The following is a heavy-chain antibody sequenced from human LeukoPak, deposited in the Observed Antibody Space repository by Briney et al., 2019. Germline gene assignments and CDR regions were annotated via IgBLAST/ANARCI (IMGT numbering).Heavy chain of an antibody. CDR3: AKDGAQLKVSANLDY. J-gene: IGHJ4*02. CDR2: ISGDGGST. D-gene: IGHD2-15*01. V-gene: IGHV3-43*02. Sequence: GGSLRLSCAASGFTFDESAMHWVRQAPGKGLEWVSLISGDGGSTYYADSVKGRFTISRDNSKNSLYLQMNSLRTEDTALYYCAKDGAQLKVSANLDYWGQGTLVTVSS. CDR1: GFTFDESA.